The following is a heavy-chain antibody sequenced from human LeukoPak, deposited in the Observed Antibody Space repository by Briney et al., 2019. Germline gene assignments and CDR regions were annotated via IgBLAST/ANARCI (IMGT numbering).Heavy chain of an antibody. CDR1: GFTFSSYD. CDR3: TKGGVVSAFGY. D-gene: IGHD3-22*01. CDR2: VSGSGGNT. Sequence: PGGSLRLSYVASGFTFSSYDMTWVRQAPGKGLECVSTVSGSGGNTYYTDSVKGRFTISRDNSKNTLFLQMSSLRAEDTALYYCTKGGVVSAFGYWGQGVLVTVSS. J-gene: IGHJ4*02. V-gene: IGHV3-23*01.